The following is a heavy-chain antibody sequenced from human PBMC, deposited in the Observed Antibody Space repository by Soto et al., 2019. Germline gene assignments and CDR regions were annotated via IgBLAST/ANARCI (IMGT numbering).Heavy chain of an antibody. CDR1: GVPISSYY. D-gene: IGHD5-18*01. J-gene: IGHJ3*02. Sequence: SETLSLTCTVSGVPISSYYWSWIRQPPGKGLEWIGYLYYSGSTNYNPSLKSRVTISVDTSKNQFSLKLSSVTAADTAVYYCARRYGKNAFDIWGQGTMVTVSS. CDR2: LYYSGST. V-gene: IGHV4-59*08. CDR3: ARRYGKNAFDI.